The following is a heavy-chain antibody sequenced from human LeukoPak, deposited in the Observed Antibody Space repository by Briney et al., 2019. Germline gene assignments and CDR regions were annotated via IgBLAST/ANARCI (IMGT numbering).Heavy chain of an antibody. CDR1: GFTFSSYA. V-gene: IGHV3-23*01. J-gene: IGHJ6*03. D-gene: IGHD6-6*01. CDR2: ISGSGGST. CDR3: ARIGVIAASLNYYYYMDV. Sequence: GGSLRLSCAASGFTFSSYAMSWVRQAPGKGLEWVSAISGSGGSTYYADSVKGRFTISRDNSKNTLYLQMNSLRAEDTAVYYCARIGVIAASLNYYYYMDVWGKGTTVTVSS.